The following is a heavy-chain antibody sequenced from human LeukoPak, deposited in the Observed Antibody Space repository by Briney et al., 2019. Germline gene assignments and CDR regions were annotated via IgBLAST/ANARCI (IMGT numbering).Heavy chain of an antibody. Sequence: PGGSLRLSCAGSGFSFSSYWMSWVRQAPGKGLEWVANIKEDGSEKHYGDSVKDRFTISRDNAKKSLYLQMNSLRSEDTAVYYCAKDAEKDWGQGTLVTVSS. CDR1: GFSFSSYW. CDR3: AKDAEKD. CDR2: IKEDGSEK. J-gene: IGHJ4*02. V-gene: IGHV3-7*01.